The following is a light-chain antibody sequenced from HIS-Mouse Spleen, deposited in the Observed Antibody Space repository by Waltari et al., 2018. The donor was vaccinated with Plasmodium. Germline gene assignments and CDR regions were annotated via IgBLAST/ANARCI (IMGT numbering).Light chain of an antibody. CDR2: AAS. V-gene: IGKV1-8*01. CDR3: QQYYSYPRT. Sequence: ALRMTQSPSSFSASTGDRVTITCRACQGISSYLAWSQQKPGKAPKLLIYAASTLQSGVPARYSGSGSGTDFTLTISCLQSEDFATYYCQQYYSYPRTFGGGTKVEIK. CDR1: QGISSY. J-gene: IGKJ4*02.